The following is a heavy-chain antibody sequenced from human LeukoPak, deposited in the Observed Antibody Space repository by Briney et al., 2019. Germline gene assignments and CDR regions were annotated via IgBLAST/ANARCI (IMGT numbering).Heavy chain of an antibody. J-gene: IGHJ4*02. CDR2: INHSGST. Sequence: SETLSLTCAVYGGSFSGYYWSWIRQPPGKGLGWIGEINHSGSTNYNPSLQSRATISAATSKNQFSLKLSSVTAADTAVYYCARGMALAAAGLDNWGQGTLVTVSS. V-gene: IGHV4-34*01. CDR1: GGSFSGYY. CDR3: ARGMALAAAGLDN. D-gene: IGHD6-13*01.